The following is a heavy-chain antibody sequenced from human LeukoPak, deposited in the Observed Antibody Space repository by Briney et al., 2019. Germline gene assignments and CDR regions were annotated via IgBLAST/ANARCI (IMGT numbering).Heavy chain of an antibody. CDR2: ISGSGGST. D-gene: IGHD1-26*01. CDR3: AKDNWELLRGYFDY. CDR1: GFTVSTSY. Sequence: GGSLRLSCAASGFTVSTSYMSWVRQAPGKGLEWVSAISGSGGSTYYADSVKGRFTISRDNSKNTLYLQMNSLRAEDTAVYYCAKDNWELLRGYFDYWGQGTLVTVSS. J-gene: IGHJ4*02. V-gene: IGHV3-23*01.